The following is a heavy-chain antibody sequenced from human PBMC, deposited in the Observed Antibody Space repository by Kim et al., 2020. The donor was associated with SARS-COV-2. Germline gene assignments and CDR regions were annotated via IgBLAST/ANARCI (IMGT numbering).Heavy chain of an antibody. Sequence: GGSLRLSCAASGFTFSSYSMNWVRQAPGKGLEWVSSISSSSSYIYYANSVKGRFTISRDNAKNSLYLQMNSLRAEDTAVYYCARAGGSYRTNTFDYWGQGTLVTVSS. V-gene: IGHV3-21*01. D-gene: IGHD1-26*01. CDR2: ISSSSSYI. J-gene: IGHJ4*02. CDR3: ARAGGSYRTNTFDY. CDR1: GFTFSSYS.